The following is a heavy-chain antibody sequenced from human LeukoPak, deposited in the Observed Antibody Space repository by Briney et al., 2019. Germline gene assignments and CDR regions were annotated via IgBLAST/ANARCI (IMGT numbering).Heavy chain of an antibody. CDR2: ISGSSYYI. Sequence: GGSLRLSCVASGFTFSSYTMNWVRQTPGKGLEWVSSISGSSYYIYYADSVRGRFTISRDNSKNTLYLQMNSLRAEDTAVYYCAKLPIAYYYGSGSYLDYWGQGTLVTVSS. D-gene: IGHD3-10*01. V-gene: IGHV3-21*01. CDR1: GFTFSSYT. J-gene: IGHJ4*02. CDR3: AKLPIAYYYGSGSYLDY.